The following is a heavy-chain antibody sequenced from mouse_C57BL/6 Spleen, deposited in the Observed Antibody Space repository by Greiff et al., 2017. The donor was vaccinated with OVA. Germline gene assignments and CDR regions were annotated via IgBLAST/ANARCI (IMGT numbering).Heavy chain of an antibody. D-gene: IGHD1-1*01. CDR2: IDPSDSET. J-gene: IGHJ1*03. Sequence: QVQLQQPGAELVRPGSSVKLSCKASGYTFTSYWMHWVKQRPIQGLEWIGNIDPSDSETHYNQKFKDKATLTVDKSSSTAYMQLSSLPSEDSAVDYCARRHCSSSQGWYFGGWGTGTTVTVSS. CDR1: GYTFTSYW. V-gene: IGHV1-52*01. CDR3: ARRHCSSSQGWYFGG.